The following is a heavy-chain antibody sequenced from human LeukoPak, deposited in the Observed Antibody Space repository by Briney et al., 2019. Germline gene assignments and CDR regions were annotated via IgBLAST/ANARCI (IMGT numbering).Heavy chain of an antibody. CDR3: AKDQSIAAALYYFDY. D-gene: IGHD6-13*01. J-gene: IGHJ4*02. CDR2: ISWNSGSI. CDR1: GFTFDDYA. Sequence: PGGSLRLSCAASGFTFDDYAMHWVRQAPGKGLEWVSGISWNSGSIGYVDSVKGRFTISRDNAKNSLYLQMNSLRAEDTALYYCAKDQSIAAALYYFDYWGQGTLVTVSS. V-gene: IGHV3-9*01.